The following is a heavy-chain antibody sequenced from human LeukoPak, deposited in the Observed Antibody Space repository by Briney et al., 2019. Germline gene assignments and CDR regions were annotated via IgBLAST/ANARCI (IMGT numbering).Heavy chain of an antibody. J-gene: IGHJ5*01. Sequence: GGSLRLSCAASGFTFSTYAMSWVRQAPGKGLGWVSAISSSGDVTYYAGSVKGRFTISRDNSKNTLYLQMDNLRAEDTAVYYCAKDRPNYYGSNGHYYRRDGDSWGQGTLVTVSS. CDR3: AKDRPNYYGSNGHYYRRDGDS. V-gene: IGHV3-23*01. D-gene: IGHD3-22*01. CDR2: ISSSGDVT. CDR1: GFTFSTYA.